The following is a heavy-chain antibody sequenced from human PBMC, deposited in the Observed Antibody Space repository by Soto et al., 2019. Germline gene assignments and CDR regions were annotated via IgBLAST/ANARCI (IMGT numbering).Heavy chain of an antibody. Sequence: ASVKVSCKASGGTFSSYAISWVRQAPGQGLEWMGGIIPIFGTANYAQKFQGRVTITADESTSTAYMELSSLRSEDTAVYYCAGGQDVLRFLEWFRYYYGMDVWGQGTTVTVSS. D-gene: IGHD3-3*01. CDR3: AGGQDVLRFLEWFRYYYGMDV. CDR1: GGTFSSYA. V-gene: IGHV1-69*13. J-gene: IGHJ6*02. CDR2: IIPIFGTA.